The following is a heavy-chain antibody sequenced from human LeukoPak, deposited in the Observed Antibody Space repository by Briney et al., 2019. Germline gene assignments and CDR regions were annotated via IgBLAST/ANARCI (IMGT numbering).Heavy chain of an antibody. J-gene: IGHJ4*02. CDR1: GYTFTSYG. CDR3: AREPAHFDY. V-gene: IGHV1-18*01. Sequence: GASVKVSCKASGYTFTSYGISWVRQAPGQGLEWMGWIRTYNGNTNYAQKFQGRITMTTDTSTSTAYMELRSLRSDDTAIYYCAREPAHFDYWGQGTLVTVSS. D-gene: IGHD2-2*01. CDR2: IRTYNGNT.